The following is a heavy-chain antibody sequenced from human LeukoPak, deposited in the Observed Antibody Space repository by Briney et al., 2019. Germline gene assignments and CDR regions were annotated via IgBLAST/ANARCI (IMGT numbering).Heavy chain of an antibody. D-gene: IGHD1-7*01. CDR3: ARDQPQTGTTAIVYYYYYYGMDV. CDR1: GYTFTSYG. Sequence: ASVKVSCKASGYTFTSYGISWVRQAPGQGLEWMGWISAYNGNTNYTRKLQGRVTMTTDTSTSTAYMELRSLRSDDTAVYYCARDQPQTGTTAIVYYYYYYGMDVWGQGTTVTVSS. CDR2: ISAYNGNT. V-gene: IGHV1-18*01. J-gene: IGHJ6*02.